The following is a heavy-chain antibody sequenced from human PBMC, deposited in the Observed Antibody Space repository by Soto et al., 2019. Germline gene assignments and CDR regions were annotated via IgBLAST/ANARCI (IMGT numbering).Heavy chain of an antibody. D-gene: IGHD1-26*01. J-gene: IGHJ4*02. CDR3: ARHASWDFDY. CDR1: GYSFTSYW. CDR2: IDPSDSYT. Sequence: GESLKISCKGSGYSFTSYWISWVRQMPGKGLEWMGRIDPSDSYTNYSPSFQGHVTISADKSISTAHLQWSSLKASDTAMYYCARHASWDFDYWGQGTLVTVSS. V-gene: IGHV5-10-1*01.